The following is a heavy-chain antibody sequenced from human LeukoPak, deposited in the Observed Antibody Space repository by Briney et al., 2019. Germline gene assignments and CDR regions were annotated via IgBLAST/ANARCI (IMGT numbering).Heavy chain of an antibody. J-gene: IGHJ4*02. CDR3: ARSQNYYGSGDY. CDR1: GDSVSNGSYY. Sequence: KSSETLSLTCTVSGDSVSNGSYYWSWLRRPPGKALEWIGYIYYTGKTYYNPSLEGRVTILVDTSRNHFSVKLSSVTAADTAVYYCARSQNYYGSGDYWSQGTLVTVSS. V-gene: IGHV4-61*03. D-gene: IGHD3-10*01. CDR2: IYYTGKT.